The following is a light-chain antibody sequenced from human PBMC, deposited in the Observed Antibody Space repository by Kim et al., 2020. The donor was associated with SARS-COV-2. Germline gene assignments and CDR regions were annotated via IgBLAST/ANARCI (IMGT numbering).Light chain of an antibody. J-gene: IGLJ3*02. Sequence: SYELTQPPSVSVAPGKTARITCGGNNIGSKSVHWYQQKPGQAPVLVIYYDSDRPSGIPERFSGSNSGNTATLTISRVEAGDEADYYCQVWDSSSDHRGVFVGGTQLTVL. CDR3: QVWDSSSDHRGV. CDR1: NIGSKS. V-gene: IGLV3-21*04. CDR2: YDS.